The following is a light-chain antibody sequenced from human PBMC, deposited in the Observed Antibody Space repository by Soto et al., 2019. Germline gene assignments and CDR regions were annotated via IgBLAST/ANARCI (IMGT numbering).Light chain of an antibody. CDR2: KAS. Sequence: DIQMTQSPSTLSASVGDRVTITCRASQGISSWLAWYQQKPGKAPNLLIYKASTLQSGVPSRFSGSGSGTEFTLTISSLQPDDFATYYCQQYNNYSPWTFGQGTKVEIK. J-gene: IGKJ1*01. CDR1: QGISSW. V-gene: IGKV1-5*03. CDR3: QQYNNYSPWT.